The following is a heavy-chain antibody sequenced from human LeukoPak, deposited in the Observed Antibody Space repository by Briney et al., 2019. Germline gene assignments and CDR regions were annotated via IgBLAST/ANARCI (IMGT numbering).Heavy chain of an antibody. Sequence: GASVKVSCKASGYTFTSYTMHWVRQAPGQRLEWMGWINTGNGNTKYSQEFQGRVTITRDTSASTAYMELSSLRSEDMAVYYCARDFDDGRFGEFLNWFDPWGQGTLVTVSS. CDR2: INTGNGNT. D-gene: IGHD3-10*01. CDR3: ARDFDDGRFGEFLNWFDP. V-gene: IGHV1-3*03. CDR1: GYTFTSYT. J-gene: IGHJ5*02.